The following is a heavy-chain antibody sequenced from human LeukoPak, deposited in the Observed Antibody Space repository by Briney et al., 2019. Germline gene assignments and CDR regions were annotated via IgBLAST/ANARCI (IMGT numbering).Heavy chain of an antibody. CDR1: RGTFSSYA. CDR2: IIPILGKA. D-gene: IGHD6-6*01. CDR3: ARDQAARPWYFDL. J-gene: IGHJ2*01. V-gene: IGHV1-69*11. Sequence: GASVKVSCKASRGTFSSYAISWVRQAPGPGLEWMGRIIPILGKANYAQEFRGRVTITADESTSTAYMELSSLRSEDTAVYYCARDQAARPWYFDLWGRGTLVTVSS.